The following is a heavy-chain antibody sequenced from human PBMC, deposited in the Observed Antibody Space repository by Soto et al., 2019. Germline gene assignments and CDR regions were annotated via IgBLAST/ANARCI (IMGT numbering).Heavy chain of an antibody. J-gene: IGHJ6*02. CDR1: GFTFSDFH. D-gene: IGHD1-26*01. CDR3: AKRKVGTTGQAFDV. V-gene: IGHV3-11*01. CDR2: IYRGGITV. Sequence: QVQLVESGGGLVKPGGSLRLSCAASGFTFSDFHMIWVRQAPGKGLEWISDIYRGGITVSYADSVQGRFTISRDNAKNSLYLQLDSLRVEDKAVYYCAKRKVGTTGQAFDVWGQGTTVTISS.